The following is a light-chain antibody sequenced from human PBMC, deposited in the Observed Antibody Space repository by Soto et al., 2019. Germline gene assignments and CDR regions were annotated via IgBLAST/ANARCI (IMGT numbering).Light chain of an antibody. V-gene: IGKV3-20*01. CDR1: QSVSSSY. Sequence: EIALTQSPGTLSLSPGERATLSCRASQSVSSSYLAWYQQKPGQAPRLLIYGASNRATGIPDRFSGSGSGTDFTLTISRLEPEDFAVYYCQQYGVSPWTFGQGTNVDI. CDR3: QQYGVSPWT. J-gene: IGKJ1*01. CDR2: GAS.